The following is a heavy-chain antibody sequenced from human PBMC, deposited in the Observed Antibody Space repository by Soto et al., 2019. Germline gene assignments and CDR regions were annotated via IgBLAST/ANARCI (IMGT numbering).Heavy chain of an antibody. CDR1: SGSISSSNW. J-gene: IGHJ3*02. Sequence: SETLSLTCAVSSGSISSSNWWSWVRQPPGKGLEWIGEIYHSGSTNYNPSLKSRVTISVDKSKNQFSLKLSSVTAADTAVYYCAVKSDMHYDYIWGSYRQDDAFDIWGQGTMVTVSS. CDR3: AVKSDMHYDYIWGSYRQDDAFDI. D-gene: IGHD3-16*02. V-gene: IGHV4-4*02. CDR2: IYHSGST.